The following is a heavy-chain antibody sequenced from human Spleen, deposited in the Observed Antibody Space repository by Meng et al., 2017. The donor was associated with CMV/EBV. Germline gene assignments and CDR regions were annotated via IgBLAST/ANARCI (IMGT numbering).Heavy chain of an antibody. CDR3: ARGSSYSSPLGWFDP. CDR1: GFTFTSYY. D-gene: IGHD6-13*01. J-gene: IGHJ5*02. Sequence: SGFTFTSYYIHWVRQAPGQGLEWMGIINTSSGSTSYAQKFQGRVTMTRDTSTSTVYMELSSLRSEDTAVHYCARGSSYSSPLGWFDPWGQGTLVTVSS. CDR2: INTSSGST. V-gene: IGHV1-46*01.